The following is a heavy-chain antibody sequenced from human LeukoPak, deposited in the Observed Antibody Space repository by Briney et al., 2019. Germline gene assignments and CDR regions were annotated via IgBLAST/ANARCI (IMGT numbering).Heavy chain of an antibody. D-gene: IGHD5-12*01. J-gene: IGHJ4*02. V-gene: IGHV4-39*07. CDR2: IYYSGST. Sequence: PSETLSLTCTVSGGSISSSSYYWGWIRQPPGKGLEWIGSIYYSGSTNYNPSLKSRVTISVDTSKNQFSLKLSSVTAADTAVYYCARNVWSGYDSLYFDYWGQGTLVTVSS. CDR3: ARNVWSGYDSLYFDY. CDR1: GGSISSSSYY.